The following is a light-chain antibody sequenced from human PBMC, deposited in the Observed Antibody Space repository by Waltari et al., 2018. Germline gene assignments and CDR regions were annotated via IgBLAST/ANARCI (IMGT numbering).Light chain of an antibody. V-gene: IGLV1-44*01. Sequence: QSVLTQPPSASGTPGQRVTISCSGSSSNIGSNIVNWYQQLPGTAPKLLIYTNNQRPAGVPDRFSGSKSGTSASLAISGLQSEDEADYHCAAWDDSLTAWVFGGGTKLTVL. CDR2: TNN. J-gene: IGLJ3*02. CDR1: SSNIGSNI. CDR3: AAWDDSLTAWV.